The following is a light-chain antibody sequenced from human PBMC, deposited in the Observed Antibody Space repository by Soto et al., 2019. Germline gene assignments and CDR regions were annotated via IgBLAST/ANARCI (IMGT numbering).Light chain of an antibody. CDR1: SSDIGYYNY. J-gene: IGLJ2*01. CDR2: EVS. CDR3: SSYTSSSTPHVV. V-gene: IGLV2-14*01. Sequence: QSALTQPPSASGSPGQSVTISCTGTSSDIGYYNYVSWYQQHPGKAPKLMIYEVSNRPSGVSNRFSGSKSGNTASLTISGLQAEDEADYYCSSYTSSSTPHVVFGGGTKLTVL.